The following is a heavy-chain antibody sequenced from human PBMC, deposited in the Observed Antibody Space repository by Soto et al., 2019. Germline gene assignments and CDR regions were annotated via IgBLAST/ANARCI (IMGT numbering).Heavy chain of an antibody. V-gene: IGHV5-10-1*01. CDR3: ARRRYYDSSGYPDHYYYYGMDV. D-gene: IGHD3-22*01. CDR1: GYSSTSYW. J-gene: IGHJ6*02. CDR2: IDPSDSYT. Sequence: PGESLKISCKGSGYSSTSYWISWVRQMPGKGLEWMGRIDPSDSYTNYSPSFQGHVTISADKSISTAYLQWSSLKASDTAMYYCARRRYYDSSGYPDHYYYYGMDVWGQGTTVTVSS.